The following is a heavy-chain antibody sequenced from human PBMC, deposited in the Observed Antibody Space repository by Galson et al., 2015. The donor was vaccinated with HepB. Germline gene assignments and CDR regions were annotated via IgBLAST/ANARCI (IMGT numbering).Heavy chain of an antibody. CDR3: ARKYSSGWPEDY. D-gene: IGHD6-19*01. V-gene: IGHV3-74*01. CDR2: INSDGSST. CDR1: GFTFSSYW. J-gene: IGHJ4*02. Sequence: SLRLSCSASGFTFSSYWMHWVRQAPGKGLVWVSRINSDGSSTSYADSVKGRFTISRDNAKNTLYLQMNSLRAEDTAVYYCARKYSSGWPEDYWGQGTLVTVSS.